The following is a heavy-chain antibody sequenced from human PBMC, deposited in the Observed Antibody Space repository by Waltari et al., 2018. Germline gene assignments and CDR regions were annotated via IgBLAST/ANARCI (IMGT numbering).Heavy chain of an antibody. Sequence: QVQLVESGGGVVQPGRSLRLSCAASGFTFSSYAMHWVRQAPGKGLEWWAVISYDGSNKYYADSVKGRFTISRDNSKNTLYLQMNSLRAEDTAVYYCAKAAYYYGSGSPPYFDYWGQGTLVTVSS. D-gene: IGHD3-10*01. V-gene: IGHV3-30-3*01. CDR2: ISYDGSNK. CDR1: GFTFSSYA. CDR3: AKAAYYYGSGSPPYFDY. J-gene: IGHJ4*02.